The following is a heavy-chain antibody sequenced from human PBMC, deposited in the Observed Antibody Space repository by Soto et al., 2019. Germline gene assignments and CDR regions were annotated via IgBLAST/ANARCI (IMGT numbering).Heavy chain of an antibody. CDR3: ARLPPNIAARDY. Sequence: EVQLVESGGGLVKPGGSLRLSCAASGFTFSSYSMNWVRQAPGKGLECVSSISSSSSYIYYADSVKGRFTISRDNAKNSLYLQMNSLRADDTAVYYCARLPPNIAARDYWGQGTLVTVSS. CDR2: ISSSSSYI. D-gene: IGHD6-6*01. CDR1: GFTFSSYS. J-gene: IGHJ4*02. V-gene: IGHV3-21*01.